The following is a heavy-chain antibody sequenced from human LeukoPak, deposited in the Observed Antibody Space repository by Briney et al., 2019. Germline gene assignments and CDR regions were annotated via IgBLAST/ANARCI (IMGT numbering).Heavy chain of an antibody. CDR1: GFTFSSHA. V-gene: IGHV3-64D*09. J-gene: IGHJ3*01. CDR2: ISTNGDLT. Sequence: GGSLRLSCSASGFTFSSHAMHWVRQAPGKGLEYVSAISTNGDLTYYTDSVKGRFTISRDNSKNTLYLQMSSLRAEDTAVYFCGRFGEAFDVWGQGTMVTVSS. D-gene: IGHD3-10*01. CDR3: GRFGEAFDV.